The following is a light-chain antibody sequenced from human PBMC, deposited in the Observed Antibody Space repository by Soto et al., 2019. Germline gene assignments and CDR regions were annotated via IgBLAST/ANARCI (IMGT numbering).Light chain of an antibody. V-gene: IGKV4-1*01. Sequence: DIVMTQSPDSLAVSLGERATINCKSSQSVLYSSNNKNYLAWYQQKPGQPPKLLIYWASTRESGVPDRFSGSGSGTDFTLTISILQAEDVAVYYCQQYYSTPTWTFGHGTKVEIK. CDR1: QSVLYSSNNKNY. J-gene: IGKJ1*01. CDR3: QQYYSTPTWT. CDR2: WAS.